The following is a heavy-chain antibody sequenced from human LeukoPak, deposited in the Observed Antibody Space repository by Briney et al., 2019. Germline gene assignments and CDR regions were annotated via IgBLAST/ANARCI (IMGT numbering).Heavy chain of an antibody. D-gene: IGHD2-8*02. CDR3: ARAAHYTPVVYDAFDI. J-gene: IGHJ3*02. CDR1: GFTFSSYA. CDR2: ISYDGSNK. V-gene: IGHV3-30-3*01. Sequence: GGSLRLSCAASGFTFSSYAMHWVRQAPGKGLEWVAVISYDGSNKYYADSVKGRFTISRDNSKNTLYLQMNSLRAEDTAVYYCARAAHYTPVVYDAFDIWGQGTMVTVPS.